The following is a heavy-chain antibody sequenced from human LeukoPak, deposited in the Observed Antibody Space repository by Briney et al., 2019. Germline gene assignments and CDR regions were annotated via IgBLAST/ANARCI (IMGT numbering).Heavy chain of an antibody. D-gene: IGHD1-26*01. CDR1: GGSFSGYY. CDR2: INHSGST. Sequence: SETLSLTCAVYGGSFSGYYWSWIRQPPGKGLEWIGEINHSGSTNYNPSLKSRVTISVDTSKNQFSLKLSSVTAADTAVYYCARLYGGSYYFFDYWGQGTLVTVSS. J-gene: IGHJ4*02. CDR3: ARLYGGSYYFFDY. V-gene: IGHV4-34*01.